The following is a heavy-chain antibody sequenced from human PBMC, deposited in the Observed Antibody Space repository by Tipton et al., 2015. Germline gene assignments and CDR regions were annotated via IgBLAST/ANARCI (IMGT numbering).Heavy chain of an antibody. CDR3: ARGQDETTSGEYFTH. J-gene: IGHJ1*01. V-gene: IGHV4-61*01. D-gene: IGHD2/OR15-2a*01. Sequence: TLSLTCLVSAGSVSSGFYYWTWIRQTPAKGLEWIGYIFLPGSTNFNPSLRSRVTISVDTSENQFSLELMSVTAADTGVYFCARGQDETTSGEYFTHWGQGTLVTVSS. CDR1: AGSVSSGFYY. CDR2: IFLPGST.